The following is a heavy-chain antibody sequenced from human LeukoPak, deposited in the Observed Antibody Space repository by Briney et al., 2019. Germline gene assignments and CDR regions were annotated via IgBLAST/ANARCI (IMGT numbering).Heavy chain of an antibody. V-gene: IGHV4-38-2*01. Sequence: PSETLSLTCAVSGYSISSGYYWGWIRQPPGQGLEWIGSIYHSGSTYYNPSLKSRVTISLDTSKNQFSLKLSSVTAADTAVYYCARCRTQYSNYYYYMDVWGKGTTVTVSS. CDR1: GYSISSGYY. CDR3: ARCRTQYSNYYYYMDV. J-gene: IGHJ6*03. CDR2: IYHSGST. D-gene: IGHD4-11*01.